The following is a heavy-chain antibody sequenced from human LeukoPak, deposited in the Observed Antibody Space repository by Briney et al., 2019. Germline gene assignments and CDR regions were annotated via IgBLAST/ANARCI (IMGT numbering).Heavy chain of an antibody. V-gene: IGHV3-23*01. CDR1: GFTFSSYA. J-gene: IGHJ4*02. Sequence: GGSLRLSCAASGFTFSSYAMSWVRQATGKGLEWVSAISGSGDSTYYADSVKGRFTISRDNSKNTLYLQMNSLRAEDTAVYYCAKVVGATRNFDYWGQGTLVTVSS. D-gene: IGHD1-26*01. CDR2: ISGSGDST. CDR3: AKVVGATRNFDY.